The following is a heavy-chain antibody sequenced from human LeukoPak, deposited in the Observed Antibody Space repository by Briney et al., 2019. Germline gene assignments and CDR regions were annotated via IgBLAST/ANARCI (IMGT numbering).Heavy chain of an antibody. J-gene: IGHJ4*02. CDR2: ISYDGTDK. V-gene: IGHV3-30*18. CDR1: GFTFSSYG. Sequence: GGSLRLSCAASGFTFSSYGMHWVRQAPGKGLEWVALISYDGTDKYYADSVKGRFTISRDNSKNTLYLQMNSLRAEDTAVYYCAKLDYYDTSVYYYDYFDYWGQGTLVTVSS. CDR3: AKLDYYDTSVYYYDYFDY. D-gene: IGHD3-22*01.